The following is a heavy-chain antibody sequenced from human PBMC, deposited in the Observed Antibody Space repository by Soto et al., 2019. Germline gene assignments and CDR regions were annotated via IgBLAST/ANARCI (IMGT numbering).Heavy chain of an antibody. CDR3: VCFECGRTAVVTAMEANGY. CDR1: GFTFSSYW. J-gene: IGHJ4*02. Sequence: VQLVASGGGLVQPGGSLRLSCAASGFTFSSYWMHWVRQGPGKGLVWVSRVNSDESTTSYADSVKGRFTISRDNAKNTLDLQMSSLRVEDTALYYCVCFECGRTAVVTAMEANGYWGQGTLVTVSS. D-gene: IGHD2-21*02. CDR2: VNSDESTT. V-gene: IGHV3-74*01.